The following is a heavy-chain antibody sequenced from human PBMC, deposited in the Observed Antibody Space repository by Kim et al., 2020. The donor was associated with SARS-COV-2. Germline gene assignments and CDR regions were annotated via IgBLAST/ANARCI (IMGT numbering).Heavy chain of an antibody. CDR2: ISGDSRTI. CDR3: ARGRSY. J-gene: IGHJ4*02. Sequence: GGSLRLSCTVSGFTFSSYTMNWVRQAPGKGLEYISYISGDSRTIYYADSVKGRFTISRDNAKNSLFLQMNSLTVEDTALYYCARGRSYWGQGTLVTVSS. V-gene: IGHV3-48*04. CDR1: GFTFSSYT.